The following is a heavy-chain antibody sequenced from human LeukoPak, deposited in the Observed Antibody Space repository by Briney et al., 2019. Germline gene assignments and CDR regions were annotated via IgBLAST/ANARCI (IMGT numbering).Heavy chain of an antibody. CDR3: AGHDSSGTYFQH. V-gene: IGHV4-61*08. J-gene: IGHJ1*01. Sequence: SETLSLTCTVSGGSISSGGYYWSWIRQPPGKGLEWIGYIYYSGSTNYNPSLRSRVTISVDTSKNQFSLKLSSVTAADTAVYYCAGHDSSGTYFQHWGQGTLVTVSS. D-gene: IGHD3-22*01. CDR2: IYYSGST. CDR1: GGSISSGGYY.